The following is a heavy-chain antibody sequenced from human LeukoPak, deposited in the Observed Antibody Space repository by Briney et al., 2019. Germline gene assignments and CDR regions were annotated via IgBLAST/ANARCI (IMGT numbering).Heavy chain of an antibody. CDR2: IGGSGGGT. Sequence: GGSLRLSCAAPGFTFSSYAMSWVRQAPGKGLEWVSAIGGSGGGTYYADSVKGRFTISRDNSRNTLYLQMNSLRAEDTAVYYCAKDQDPYSGSYDYFDSWGQGTLVTVSS. D-gene: IGHD1-26*01. CDR1: GFTFSSYA. V-gene: IGHV3-23*01. CDR3: AKDQDPYSGSYDYFDS. J-gene: IGHJ4*02.